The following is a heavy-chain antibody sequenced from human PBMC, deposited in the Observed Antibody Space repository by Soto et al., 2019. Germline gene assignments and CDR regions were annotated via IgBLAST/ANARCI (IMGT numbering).Heavy chain of an antibody. CDR2: INSDGSNT. CDR1: GFTFSSYW. V-gene: IGHV3-74*01. D-gene: IGHD3-16*02. CDR3: ARGGDYVWGSYRPGDDY. J-gene: IGHJ4*02. Sequence: EVQLVESGGGLVQPGGSLRLSCAASGFTFSSYWMHWVRQAPGKGLVWVSRINSDGSNTSYADSVKGRFTISRDNAKNTLYLSMNSLSAEDTAVYYFARGGDYVWGSYRPGDDYWGQGTLVTVSS.